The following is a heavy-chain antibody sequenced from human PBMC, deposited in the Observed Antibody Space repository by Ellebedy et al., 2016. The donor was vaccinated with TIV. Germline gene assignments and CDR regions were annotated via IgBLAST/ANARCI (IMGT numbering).Heavy chain of an antibody. D-gene: IGHD6-13*01. CDR2: TYYRSKWYN. V-gene: IGHV6-1*01. Sequence: SQTLSLTXXISGDSVSSNSAAWNWIRPSPSRGLEWLGRTYYRSKWYNDYAVSVKSRITINPDTSKNQFSLQLNSVTPEDTAVYYCARETYSSSWYLSYWGQGTLVTVSS. J-gene: IGHJ4*02. CDR3: ARETYSSSWYLSY. CDR1: GDSVSSNSAA.